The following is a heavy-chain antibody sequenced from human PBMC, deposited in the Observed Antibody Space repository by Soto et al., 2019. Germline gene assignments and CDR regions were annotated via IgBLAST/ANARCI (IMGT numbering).Heavy chain of an antibody. Sequence: GGSLRLSCAASGFTFSSYGMHWVRQAPGKGLEWVAVISYDGSSKYYADSVKGRFTISRDNSKNTLYLQMNSLRAEDTAVYYCAKGTYGELDYWGQGTLVTSPQ. D-gene: IGHD4-17*01. CDR1: GFTFSSYG. CDR2: ISYDGSSK. CDR3: AKGTYGELDY. V-gene: IGHV3-30*18. J-gene: IGHJ4*02.